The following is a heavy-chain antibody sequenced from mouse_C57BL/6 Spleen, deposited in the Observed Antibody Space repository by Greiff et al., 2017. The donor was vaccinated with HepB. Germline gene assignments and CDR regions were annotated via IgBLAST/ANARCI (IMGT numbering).Heavy chain of an antibody. CDR1: GFNIKDYY. CDR2: IDPEDGDT. Sequence: VQLQQSGAELVRPGASVKLSCTASGFNIKDYYMHWVKQRPEQGLEWIGRIDPEDGDTEYAPKFQGKATLTVDKPSSTAYMQLSSLTSEDSAVYYCARELSRSWGYWGQGTTLTVSS. V-gene: IGHV14-1*01. CDR3: ARELSRSWGY. D-gene: IGHD1-1*01. J-gene: IGHJ2*01.